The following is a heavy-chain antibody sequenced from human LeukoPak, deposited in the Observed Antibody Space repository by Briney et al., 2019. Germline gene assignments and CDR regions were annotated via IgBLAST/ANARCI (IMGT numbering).Heavy chain of an antibody. CDR3: ARGGTPIQAGSWPFDY. J-gene: IGHJ4*02. CDR2: ISGSGGST. V-gene: IGHV3-23*01. D-gene: IGHD6-13*01. Sequence: GGSLRLSCAASGFTFSSYGMSWVRQAPGKGLEWVSAISGSGGSTYYADSVKGRFTISRDNAKNSLYLQMNSLRAEDTAVYYCARGGTPIQAGSWPFDYWGQGTLVTVSS. CDR1: GFTFSSYG.